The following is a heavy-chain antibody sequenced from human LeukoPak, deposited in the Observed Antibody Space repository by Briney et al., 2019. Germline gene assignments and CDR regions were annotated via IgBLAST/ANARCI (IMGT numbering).Heavy chain of an antibody. Sequence: SSETLSLTCTVSGGSISSYYCSWIRQPPGKGLGWNGYIYYSGSTNYNPSLKSRVTISVDTSKNQFSLQLRSVTAADTAVYYCARSGYSYGYIHPFDYWGQGTLVPVSS. CDR1: GGSISSYY. D-gene: IGHD5-18*01. J-gene: IGHJ4*02. V-gene: IGHV4-59*01. CDR2: IYYSGST. CDR3: ARSGYSYGYIHPFDY.